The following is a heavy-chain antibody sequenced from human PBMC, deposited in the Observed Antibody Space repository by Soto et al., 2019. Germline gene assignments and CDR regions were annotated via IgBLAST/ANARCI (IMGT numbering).Heavy chain of an antibody. CDR3: ARGGPYYDFWSGYSADY. CDR2: MNPNSGNT. CDR1: GYTFTSYD. J-gene: IGHJ4*02. V-gene: IGHV1-8*01. Sequence: QVQLVQSRAEVKKPGASVKVSCKASGYTFTSYDINWVRQATGQGLEWMGWMNPNSGNTGYAQKFQGRVTMTRNTSISTAYMELSSLRSEDTAVYYCARGGPYYDFWSGYSADYWGQGTLVTVSS. D-gene: IGHD3-3*01.